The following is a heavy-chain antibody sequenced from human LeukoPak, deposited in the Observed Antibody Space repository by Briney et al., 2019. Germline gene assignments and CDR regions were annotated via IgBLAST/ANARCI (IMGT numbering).Heavy chain of an antibody. V-gene: IGHV3-23*01. CDR1: GFTFSSYS. CDR2: ISGSGGST. Sequence: PGGSLRLSCAASGFTFSSYSMNWVRQAPGKGLEWVSAISGSGGSTYYADSVKGRFTISRDNSKNTLYLQMNSLRAEDTAVYYCAKDSYCGGDCPPGYWGQGTLVTVSS. D-gene: IGHD2-21*02. J-gene: IGHJ4*02. CDR3: AKDSYCGGDCPPGY.